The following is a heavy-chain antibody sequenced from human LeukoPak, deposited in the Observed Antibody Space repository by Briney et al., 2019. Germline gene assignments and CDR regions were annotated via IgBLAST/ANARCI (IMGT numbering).Heavy chain of an antibody. V-gene: IGHV1-2*06. CDR1: GYTFTAYY. Sequence: ASVKASCKASGYTFTAYYMYWVRQAPGQGLECTGRINPNSGGTNYAQKFQGRVTMTRDTSISTAYMELSRLRSDDTAVYYCATSSEGGYSYGSDIDYWGQGTLVTVSS. CDR3: ATSSEGGYSYGSDIDY. D-gene: IGHD5-18*01. CDR2: INPNSGGT. J-gene: IGHJ4*02.